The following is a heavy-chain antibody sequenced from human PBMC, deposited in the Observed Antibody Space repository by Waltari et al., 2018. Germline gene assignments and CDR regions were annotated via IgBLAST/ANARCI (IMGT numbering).Heavy chain of an antibody. D-gene: IGHD2-21*01. V-gene: IGHV4-30-4*08. J-gene: IGHJ6*03. CDR2: IYCSGTT. Sequence: QVQLQVSGPGLVKPSQTLSLTCAVSGVSINNGDNYWSWIRQPPGKGLECIGHIYCSGTTSYNPSLKGRVGLSIETSKNPCSLRLSSVTAADTAVYYCARLRLKIAIVPGTTPWKSEEFSYSYYMDVWDKGTTVTISS. CDR1: GVSINNGDNY. CDR3: ARLRLKIAIVPGTTPWKSEEFSYSYYMDV.